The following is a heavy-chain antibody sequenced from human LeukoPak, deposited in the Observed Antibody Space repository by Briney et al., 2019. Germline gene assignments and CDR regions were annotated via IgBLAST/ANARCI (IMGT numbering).Heavy chain of an antibody. J-gene: IGHJ3*02. CDR1: GGSISSDDYY. Sequence: SETLSLTCSVSGGSISSDDYYWTWIRQRPGEGLEWIGYMYYRGSNFYHPSLKRRVAISVDTSKNQFSLKTASMTAADTATYYCAKGGYRYGYFAFDIWGQGTMVIVSS. D-gene: IGHD5-18*01. CDR3: AKGGYRYGYFAFDI. V-gene: IGHV4-31*03. CDR2: MYYRGSN.